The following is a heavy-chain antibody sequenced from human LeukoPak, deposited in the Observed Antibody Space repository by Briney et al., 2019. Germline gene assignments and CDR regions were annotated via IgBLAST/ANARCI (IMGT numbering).Heavy chain of an antibody. Sequence: GGSLRLSCVASGFTFRTSWMTWVRQTPDKGLEWVASIKPDGSDKYYVDSVKGRFTISRDNAANSLFLQMKSLRAEDTALYFCATASHAVWNGFHDAFDMWGQGTMVTVAS. CDR3: ATASHAVWNGFHDAFDM. J-gene: IGHJ3*02. CDR2: IKPDGSDK. V-gene: IGHV3-7*01. CDR1: GFTFRTSW. D-gene: IGHD3-3*01.